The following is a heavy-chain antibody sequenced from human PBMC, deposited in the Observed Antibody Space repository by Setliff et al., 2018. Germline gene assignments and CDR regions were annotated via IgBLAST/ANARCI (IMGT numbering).Heavy chain of an antibody. CDR1: GYSISSGYY. J-gene: IGHJ4*02. V-gene: IGHV4-38-2*01. CDR2: IYRSGST. D-gene: IGHD5-18*01. Sequence: SETLSLTCAVSGYSISSGYYWGWIRQPPGKGLEWIASIYRSGSTYYNPSLKSRVTISVDTSKNQFSLNLSSVTAADTAVYYCARVQLWSPYYFDYWGQGTLVTVSS. CDR3: ARVQLWSPYYFDY.